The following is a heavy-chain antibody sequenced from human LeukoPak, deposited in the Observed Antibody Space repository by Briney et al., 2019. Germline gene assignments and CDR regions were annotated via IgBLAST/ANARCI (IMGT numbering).Heavy chain of an antibody. CDR2: ITHTGFT. J-gene: IGHJ4*02. Sequence: SETLSLTCAVYGGSLSGYYWSWIRQPPGKGLEWIGEITHTGFTNYNPSLESRVVISVDTYNNHFSLKARSVAAADTAVYYCASRHIYSNYVDYWGQGTLVTVSS. D-gene: IGHD4-11*01. CDR1: GGSLSGYY. V-gene: IGHV4-34*01. CDR3: ASRHIYSNYVDY.